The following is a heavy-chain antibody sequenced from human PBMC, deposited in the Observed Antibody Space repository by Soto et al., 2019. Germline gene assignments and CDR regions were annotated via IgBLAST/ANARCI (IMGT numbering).Heavy chain of an antibody. D-gene: IGHD5-12*01. CDR1: GFTLSSYG. CDR3: AQTGYDSFMEIPGDDAFDI. V-gene: IGHV3-30*03. J-gene: IGHJ3*02. Sequence: VQLVESGGGVVQPGRSLRLSCAASGFTLSSYGMHWVRQAPGKGLEWVAVISYDGSNKYYADSVKGRFTISRDNSKNTLYLQMNSLRAEDTAVYYCAQTGYDSFMEIPGDDAFDIWGQGTMVTVSS. CDR2: ISYDGSNK.